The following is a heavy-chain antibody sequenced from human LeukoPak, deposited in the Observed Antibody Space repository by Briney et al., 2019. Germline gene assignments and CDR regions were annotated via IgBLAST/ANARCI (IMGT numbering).Heavy chain of an antibody. J-gene: IGHJ3*02. CDR2: IKQDGSEK. CDR1: GFTFSSYW. V-gene: IGHV3-7*01. Sequence: PGGSLRLSCAASGFTFSSYWMSWVRQAPGKGLEWVANIKQDGSEKYYVDSVKGRFTISRDNAKNSLCLQMNSLRAEDTAVYYCARGYSSASDAFDIWGQGTMVTVSS. D-gene: IGHD6-19*01. CDR3: ARGYSSASDAFDI.